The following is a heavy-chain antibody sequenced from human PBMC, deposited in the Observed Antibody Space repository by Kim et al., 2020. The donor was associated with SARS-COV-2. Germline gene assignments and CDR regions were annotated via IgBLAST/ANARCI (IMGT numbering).Heavy chain of an antibody. CDR1: GGSFSGYY. V-gene: IGHV4-34*01. J-gene: IGHJ2*01. D-gene: IGHD5-12*01. Sequence: SETLSLTCAVYGGSFSGYYWSWIRQPPGKGLEWIGEINHSGSTNYNPSLKSRVTISVDTSKNQFSLKLSSVTAADTAVYYCARVPSMATIYDWYFDLWGRGTLVTVSS. CDR2: INHSGST. CDR3: ARVPSMATIYDWYFDL.